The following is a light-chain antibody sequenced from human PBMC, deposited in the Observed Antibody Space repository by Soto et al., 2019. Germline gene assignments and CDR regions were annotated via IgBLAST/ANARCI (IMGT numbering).Light chain of an antibody. CDR2: GAS. CDR1: QSVSSSY. Sequence: EIVLTQSPGTLSLSPGERATLACRASQSVSSSYLAWYQHKPGQAPRLLIYGASGRATGIPDRFSGSGSRTDFTLTISRLDPEDFALYYCQQYGSSPPVTFGQGTRLEI. CDR3: QQYGSSPPVT. J-gene: IGKJ5*01. V-gene: IGKV3-20*01.